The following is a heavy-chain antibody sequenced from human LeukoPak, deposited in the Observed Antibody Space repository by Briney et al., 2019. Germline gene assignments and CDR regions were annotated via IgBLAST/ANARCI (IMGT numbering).Heavy chain of an antibody. D-gene: IGHD4-23*01. CDR2: INTGNGNA. V-gene: IGHV1-3*04. CDR1: GYTFTTAA. Sequence: GASVNVSCKASGYTFTTAAMHWVRQAPGQRLEWMGWINTGNGNAKYSQKFQGRVTITRDTSASTAYMELSSLKSEDTGVYFCARADNGGNWFDPWGQGTLVTVSS. J-gene: IGHJ5*02. CDR3: ARADNGGNWFDP.